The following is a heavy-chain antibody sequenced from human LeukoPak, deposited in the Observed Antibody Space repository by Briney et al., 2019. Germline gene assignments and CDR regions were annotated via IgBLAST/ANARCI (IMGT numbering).Heavy chain of an antibody. CDR1: GYTFTGYY. Sequence: ASVKVSCKASGYTFTGYYMHWVRQAPGQGLEWMGWINPNSGGTNYAQKFQGRVTMTRDTSISTAYIELSRLRSDDTAVYYCARVKPSGPKNAFDIWGQGTMVTVSS. V-gene: IGHV1-2*02. CDR3: ARVKPSGPKNAFDI. D-gene: IGHD2-21*01. J-gene: IGHJ3*02. CDR2: INPNSGGT.